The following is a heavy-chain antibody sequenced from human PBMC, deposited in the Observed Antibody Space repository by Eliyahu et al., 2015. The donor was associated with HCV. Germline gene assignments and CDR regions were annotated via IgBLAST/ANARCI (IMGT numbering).Heavy chain of an antibody. J-gene: IGHJ5*02. CDR2: IYPGDSDT. CDR1: GYSFTTYW. Sequence: EVQLLQSGPXVKKPGESLKISCQVSGYSFTTYWIVWVRXMPGKGLXWMGSIYPGDSDTRYGPSFQGQVTMSXDGSMNTAYLQWSSLRASDTAIYYCARGANYNSWSLQGDYFDPWGQGTVVTVSS. D-gene: IGHD3/OR15-3a*01. CDR3: ARGANYNSWSLQGDYFDP. V-gene: IGHV5-51*01.